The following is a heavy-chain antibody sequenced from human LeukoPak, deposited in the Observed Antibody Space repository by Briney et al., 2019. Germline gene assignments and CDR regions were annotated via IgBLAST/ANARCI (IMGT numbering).Heavy chain of an antibody. CDR1: GFTFSSYA. J-gene: IGHJ4*02. V-gene: IGHV3-23*01. D-gene: IGHD3-22*01. CDR3: AKASYDSSGYYPDY. CDR2: ISGSGGST. Sequence: GGSLRLSCAASGFTFSSYAMSWVRQAPGKGLEWVSAISGSGGSTYYADSGKGRFTISRDNSKHTLYLQMNSLRAEDTAVYYCAKASYDSSGYYPDYWGQGTLVTVSS.